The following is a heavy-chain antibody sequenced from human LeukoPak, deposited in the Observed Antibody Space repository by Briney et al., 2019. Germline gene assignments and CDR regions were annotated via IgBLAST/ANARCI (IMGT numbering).Heavy chain of an antibody. Sequence: PSETLSLTCSVSGGSISSRSYYWGWIRQSPGKGLEWIGTLYYSGSTHYNPSLKSRVTISVDTSKNHFSLKLSSVTAADTAVYYCARVYDYWGQGTLVTVSS. CDR2: LYYSGST. V-gene: IGHV4-39*07. CDR3: ARVYDY. CDR1: GGSISSRSYY. J-gene: IGHJ4*02.